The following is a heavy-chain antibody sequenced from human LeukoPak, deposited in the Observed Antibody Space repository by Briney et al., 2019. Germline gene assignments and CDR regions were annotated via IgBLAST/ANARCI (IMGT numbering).Heavy chain of an antibody. CDR3: AREDSSSSYYFDY. CDR2: IYSGGST. J-gene: IGHJ4*02. CDR1: GFTVSSNY. D-gene: IGHD6-13*01. V-gene: IGHV3-66*01. Sequence: GGSLRLSCAASGFTVSSNYMSWVRQAPGKGLEWVSVIYSGGSTYYADSVKGRFTISRDNSKSTLYLQMNSLRAEDTAVYYCAREDSSSSYYFDYWGQGTLVTVSS.